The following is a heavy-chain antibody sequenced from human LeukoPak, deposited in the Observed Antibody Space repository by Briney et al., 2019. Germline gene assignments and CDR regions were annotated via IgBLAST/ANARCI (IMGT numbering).Heavy chain of an antibody. J-gene: IGHJ4*02. V-gene: IGHV1-69*13. CDR2: IIPIFGTA. CDR3: ARVREMATLDFDY. D-gene: IGHD5-24*01. CDR1: GGTFSSYA. Sequence: SVKVSCKASGGTFSSYAISWVRQAPGQGLEWMGGIIPIFGTANYAQKFQGRVTITADESTSTAYMELSSLRSEDTAVYYCARVREMATLDFDYRGKGTLVTVSS.